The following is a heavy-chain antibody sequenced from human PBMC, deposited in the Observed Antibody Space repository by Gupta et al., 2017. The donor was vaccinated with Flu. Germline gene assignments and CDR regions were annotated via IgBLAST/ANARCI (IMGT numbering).Heavy chain of an antibody. CDR1: GGNFRSYS. V-gene: IGHV1-69*04. CDR3: ARDGEPERKSGYISRAQEY. D-gene: IGHD5-12*01. Sequence: QVQLVQSGAEVKKPGSSVKVSCKTSGGNFRSYSFSWVRQAPGQGLEWMGRIKPMIGMTDYAQKFQARVRFTADKSTRTAYMEVSSRTSDDTAVYYCARDGEPERKSGYISRAQEYWGQGTLVIVS. CDR2: IKPMIGMT. J-gene: IGHJ4*02.